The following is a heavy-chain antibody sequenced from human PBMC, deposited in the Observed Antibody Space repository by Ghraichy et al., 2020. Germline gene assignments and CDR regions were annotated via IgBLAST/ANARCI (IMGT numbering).Heavy chain of an antibody. CDR3: AKGTLYYGMDV. CDR1: GFTFSSYA. V-gene: IGHV3-23*01. Sequence: GESLNISCAASGFTFSSYAMSWVRQAPGKGLEWVSGISDSGGSTFYADSVKGRFTISRDNSKNTLYLQMHSLTAEDTAIFFCAKGTLYYGMDVWGQGTTVTVSS. J-gene: IGHJ6*02. CDR2: ISDSGGST.